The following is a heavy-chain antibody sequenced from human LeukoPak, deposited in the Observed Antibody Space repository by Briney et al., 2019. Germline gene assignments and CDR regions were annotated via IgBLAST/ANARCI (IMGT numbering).Heavy chain of an antibody. D-gene: IGHD3-16*01. V-gene: IGHV3-23*01. CDR2: INGSGGST. Sequence: GGSLRLSCAASGFTFSSYAMSWVRQAPGKGLEWVSAINGSGGSTYYADSVKGRFTVSRDNSKNTLYLQMNSLRAEDTAVYYCAKDPSMIPNWFDPWGQGTLVTVSS. CDR1: GFTFSSYA. J-gene: IGHJ5*02. CDR3: AKDPSMIPNWFDP.